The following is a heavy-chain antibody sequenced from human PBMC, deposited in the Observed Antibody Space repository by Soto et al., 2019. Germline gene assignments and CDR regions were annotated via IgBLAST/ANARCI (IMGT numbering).Heavy chain of an antibody. Sequence: EVQLVESGGGLVQPGGSLRLSCAASGFTFSLYSMSWVRQAPGNGLEWVSYISRSSTGIHYADSVKGRSTISRDDATNSMHLQMNSLRDGDTAVYYCARAVTWGLDVWGQGTTVRISS. CDR2: ISRSSTGI. J-gene: IGHJ6*02. V-gene: IGHV3-48*02. CDR1: GFTFSLYS. CDR3: ARAVTWGLDV. D-gene: IGHD3-10*01.